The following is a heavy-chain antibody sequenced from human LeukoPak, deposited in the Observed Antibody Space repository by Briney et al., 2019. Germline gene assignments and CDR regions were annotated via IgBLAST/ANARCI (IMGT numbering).Heavy chain of an antibody. J-gene: IGHJ4*02. CDR1: RYTFTTYN. D-gene: IGHD5-12*01. CDR3: ARTSRYSTYDRQFDY. V-gene: IGHV1-18*01. Sequence: AAVPDSFMASRYTFTTYNINWVRQAPGQELEWMGCISGYNGNTNYAQKLQGRVTMTTDTSTSTAYMELRSLKSDDTAVYYGARTSRYSTYDRQFDYWGQGTLVTVSS. CDR2: ISGYNGNT.